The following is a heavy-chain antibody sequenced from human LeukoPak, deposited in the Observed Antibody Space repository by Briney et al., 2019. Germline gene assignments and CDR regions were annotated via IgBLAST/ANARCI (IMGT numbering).Heavy chain of an antibody. CDR2: LSGSAGGT. Sequence: GGSLRLSCGVSGITLSNYGMSWVRQAPGKGLEWVAGLSGSAGGTNYADSVKGRFTISKDNSKNTLFLQMDRLRAEDTAVYFCAKRGVVVRVFLVGFHKEAYYFDSWGQGAQVTVSS. D-gene: IGHD3-16*02. J-gene: IGHJ4*02. V-gene: IGHV3-23*01. CDR1: GITLSNYG. CDR3: AKRGVVVRVFLVGFHKEAYYFDS.